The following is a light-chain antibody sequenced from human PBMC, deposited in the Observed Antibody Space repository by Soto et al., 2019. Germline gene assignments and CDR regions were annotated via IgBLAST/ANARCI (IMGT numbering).Light chain of an antibody. Sequence: ELVLTQSPATLSLSPGERATLSCRASQSVTRYLAWYQQKPGQAPRRLIYDASNSATGIPARFSGSGSGTDFTLTISSLEPEDIAVYYCQQHHSSPLTVGGGTKVEIK. CDR1: QSVTRY. CDR3: QQHHSSPLT. V-gene: IGKV3-11*01. J-gene: IGKJ4*01. CDR2: DAS.